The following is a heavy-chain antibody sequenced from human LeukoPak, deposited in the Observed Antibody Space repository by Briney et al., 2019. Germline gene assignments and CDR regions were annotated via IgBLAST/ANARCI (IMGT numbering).Heavy chain of an antibody. CDR3: ARGGSLPSYYYYYMEV. CDR1: GGSISSPY. CDR2: IYYGGST. J-gene: IGHJ6*03. D-gene: IGHD3-10*01. V-gene: IGHV4-59*11. Sequence: PSETLCLTCAVSGGSISSPYWSWVRQPPGKGLEWIGYIYYGGSTNYNPSHKSRVTISVDTSKTQFSLKLSSVTAAATALYYCARGGSLPSYYYYYMEVWGKGTTVTVSS.